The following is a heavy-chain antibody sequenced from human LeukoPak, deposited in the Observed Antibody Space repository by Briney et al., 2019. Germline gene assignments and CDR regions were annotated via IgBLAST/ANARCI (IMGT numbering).Heavy chain of an antibody. J-gene: IGHJ4*02. CDR2: IIPILGIA. Sequence: SVKVSCKASGGTFSSYAISWVRQAPGQGLEWMGRIIPILGIANYAQKFQGRVTITADKSTSTAYMELSSLRSEDTAVYYCARSLVVYGPYGTFDYWGQGTLVTVSS. CDR1: GGTFSSYA. D-gene: IGHD2-21*01. V-gene: IGHV1-69*04. CDR3: ARSLVVYGPYGTFDY.